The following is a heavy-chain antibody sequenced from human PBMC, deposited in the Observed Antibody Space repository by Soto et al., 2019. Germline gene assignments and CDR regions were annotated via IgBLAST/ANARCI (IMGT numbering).Heavy chain of an antibody. Sequence: SVKVSCKASGGTFSSYAISWVRQAPGQGLEWMGGIIPIFGTANYAQKFQGRVTITADESTSTAYMELSSLRSEDTAVYYCARDTAAYCGGDCSRLHFQYYYGMDVWGQGTTVTVSS. CDR3: ARDTAAYCGGDCSRLHFQYYYGMDV. V-gene: IGHV1-69*13. D-gene: IGHD2-21*02. CDR2: IIPIFGTA. CDR1: GGTFSSYA. J-gene: IGHJ6*02.